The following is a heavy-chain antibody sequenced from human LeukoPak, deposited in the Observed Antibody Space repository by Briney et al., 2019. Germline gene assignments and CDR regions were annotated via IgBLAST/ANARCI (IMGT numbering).Heavy chain of an antibody. CDR1: RYTFTGYY. J-gene: IGHJ5*02. D-gene: IGHD6-6*01. CDR2: INPNSGGT. CDR3: ARDQGSSTTGWFDP. Sequence: GASVKVSCKASRYTFTGYYMHWVRQAPGQGLEWMGWINPNSGGTNYAQKFQGRVTMTRDTSISTAYMELSRLRSDDTAVYYCARDQGSSTTGWFDPWGQGTLVTVSS. V-gene: IGHV1-2*02.